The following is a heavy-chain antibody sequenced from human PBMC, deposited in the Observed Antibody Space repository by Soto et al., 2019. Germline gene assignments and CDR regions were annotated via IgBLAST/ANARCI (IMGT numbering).Heavy chain of an antibody. V-gene: IGHV1-69*06. Sequence: SVKVSCKASGGTFSSYAISWVRQAPGQGLEWMGGIIPIFGTANYAQKFQGRVTITADKSTSTAYMELSSLRSEDTAVYYCARAGFWSGYFGSWFEPWGQGTMVTVSS. D-gene: IGHD3-3*01. J-gene: IGHJ5*02. CDR2: IIPIFGTA. CDR3: ARAGFWSGYFGSWFEP. CDR1: GGTFSSYA.